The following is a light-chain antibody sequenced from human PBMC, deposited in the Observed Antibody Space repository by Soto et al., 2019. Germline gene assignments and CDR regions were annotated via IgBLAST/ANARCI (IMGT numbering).Light chain of an antibody. CDR3: QVWDTSSDHYV. CDR1: DIGSKR. CDR2: DDS. V-gene: IGLV3-21*02. J-gene: IGLJ1*01. Sequence: SYELTQPPSVSVAPGQTARITCGGNDIGSKRVHWYQQKPGQAPVLVVYDDSDRPSGIPERFSGSNSGNTATLAISRVEARNEADYSCQVWDTSSDHYVFGSGTKVTAL.